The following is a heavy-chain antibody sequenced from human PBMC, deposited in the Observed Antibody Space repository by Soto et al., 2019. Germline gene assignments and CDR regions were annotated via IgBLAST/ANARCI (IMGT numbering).Heavy chain of an antibody. CDR1: GYTFTRYD. V-gene: IGHV1-8*01. J-gene: IGHJ4*01. CDR2: MNPKSGYT. CDR3: ARSGGDLDY. D-gene: IGHD4-17*01. Sequence: QVQLVQSGAEVKKPGASVKVSCKTSGYTFTRYDINWVRQATGQGLEWMGWMNPKSGYTGSAQRFKGRISMTRDTSISAPYMELSRLRSDDTSMYYCARSGGDLDYLGQGTLVPLSS.